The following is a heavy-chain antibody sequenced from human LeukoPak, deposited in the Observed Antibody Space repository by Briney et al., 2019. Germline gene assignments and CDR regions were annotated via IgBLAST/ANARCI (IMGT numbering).Heavy chain of an antibody. V-gene: IGHV4-59*08. CDR1: GGSISSYY. CDR2: IYYSGST. Sequence: SETLSLTCTVSGGSISSYYWSWIRHPPGKGLELIGYIYYSGSTNYNPSLKSRVTISVDTSKNQFSLKLSSVTAADTAVYYCGGSSGYHPDPYYFDYWGQGTLVTVSS. D-gene: IGHD3-22*01. J-gene: IGHJ4*02. CDR3: GGSSGYHPDPYYFDY.